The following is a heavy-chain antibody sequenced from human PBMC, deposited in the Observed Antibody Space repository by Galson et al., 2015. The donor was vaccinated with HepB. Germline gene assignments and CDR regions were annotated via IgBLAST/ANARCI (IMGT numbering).Heavy chain of an antibody. CDR1: GFTFSSYW. J-gene: IGHJ4*02. D-gene: IGHD1-26*01. V-gene: IGHV3-7*03. Sequence: SLRLSCAASGFTFSSYWMSWVRQAPGKGLEWVTNIKQDGSEKYYVDSVKGRFTISRDNAKNSLYLQMNSLRAEDTAVYHCTTVGMIVGATRWGQGTLVTVSS. CDR2: IKQDGSEK. CDR3: TTVGMIVGATR.